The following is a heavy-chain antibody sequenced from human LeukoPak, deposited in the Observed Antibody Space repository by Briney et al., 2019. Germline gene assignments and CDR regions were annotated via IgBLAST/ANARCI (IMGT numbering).Heavy chain of an antibody. CDR1: GGSISSYY. CDR2: IYYSGST. CDR3: ARVGGYSGYLNTYNWFDP. V-gene: IGHV4-59*01. Sequence: PSETLSLTCTVSGGSISSYYWSWIRQPPGKGLEWIGYIYYSGSTNYNPSLKSRVTISVDTSKNQFSLKLSSETAADTAVYYCARVGGYSGYLNTYNWFDPWGQGTLVTVSS. D-gene: IGHD5-12*01. J-gene: IGHJ5*02.